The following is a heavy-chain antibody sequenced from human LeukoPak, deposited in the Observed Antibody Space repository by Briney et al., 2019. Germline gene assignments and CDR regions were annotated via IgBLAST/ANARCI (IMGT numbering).Heavy chain of an antibody. CDR3: ARVRVAVIDAFDI. D-gene: IGHD2-21*01. V-gene: IGHV4-61*02. CDR1: GGSISSGSYY. CDR2: IYTSGST. J-gene: IGHJ3*02. Sequence: SQTLSLTCTVSGGSISSGSYYWSWIRQPAGKGLEWIGRIYTSGSTNYNPSLKSRVTISVDTSKNQFSLKLSSVTAADTAVYYCARVRVAVIDAFDIWGQGTMVTVS.